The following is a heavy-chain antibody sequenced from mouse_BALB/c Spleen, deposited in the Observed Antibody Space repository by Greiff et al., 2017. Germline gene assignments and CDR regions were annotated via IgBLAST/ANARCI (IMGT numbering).Heavy chain of an antibody. CDR1: GFTFSDYY. V-gene: IGHV5-4*02. Sequence: DVKLVESGGGLVKPGGSLKLSCAASGFTFSDYYMYWVRQTPEKRLEWVATISDGGSYTYYPDSVKGRFTISRDNAKNNLYLQMSSLKSEDTAMYYCARHDYGYAMDYWGQGTSVTVSS. J-gene: IGHJ4*01. CDR2: ISDGGSYT. CDR3: ARHDYGYAMDY. D-gene: IGHD2-4*01.